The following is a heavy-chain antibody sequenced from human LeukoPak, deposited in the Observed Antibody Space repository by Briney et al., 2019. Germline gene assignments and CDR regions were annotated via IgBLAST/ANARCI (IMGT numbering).Heavy chain of an antibody. Sequence: ASVTVSCKASGYTFTSYYMHWVRQAPGQGLEGMGIINPSGGSTSYAQKFQGRVTITADKSTSTAYMELSSLRSEDTAVYYCARAVWFGELLSSLDYWGQGTLVTVSS. CDR2: INPSGGST. J-gene: IGHJ4*02. CDR1: GYTFTSYY. D-gene: IGHD3-10*01. CDR3: ARAVWFGELLSSLDY. V-gene: IGHV1-46*01.